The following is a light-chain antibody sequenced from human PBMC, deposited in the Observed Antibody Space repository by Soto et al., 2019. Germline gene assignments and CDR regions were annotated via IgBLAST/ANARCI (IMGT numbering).Light chain of an antibody. CDR2: DVS. J-gene: IGLJ3*02. CDR3: CSYAGTYTP. Sequence: QPVLTQPRSLSGSPGQSVTISCTGTNSDVGGYNFVSWYQQHPGKAPKLMIYDVSKRPSGVPDRFSGSKSGNTASLTISGLQAEDEADYYCCSYAGTYTPFGGGTKLTVL. CDR1: NSDVGGYNF. V-gene: IGLV2-11*01.